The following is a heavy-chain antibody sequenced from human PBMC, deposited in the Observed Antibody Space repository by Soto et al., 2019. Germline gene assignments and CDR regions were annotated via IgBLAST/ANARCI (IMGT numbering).Heavy chain of an antibody. CDR1: GLSLSTSGVG. CDR3: AHTNFSSGYARAGDYYFDS. D-gene: IGHD3-22*01. CDR2: IYWDDDK. J-gene: IGHJ4*02. V-gene: IGHV2-5*02. Sequence: QITLKESGPTLVKPTQTLTLTCTLSGLSLSTSGVGVGWIRQPPGKALEWLALIYWDDDKRYSPSLKSRLTITKDTAKNQVVLTMTNMDPVDTATYYCAHTNFSSGYARAGDYYFDSWGQGTLVTVSS.